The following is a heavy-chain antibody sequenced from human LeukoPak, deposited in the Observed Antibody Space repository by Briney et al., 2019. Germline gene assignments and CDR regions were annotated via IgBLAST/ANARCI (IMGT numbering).Heavy chain of an antibody. CDR1: GYSISSGYY. J-gene: IGHJ6*03. CDR3: ARADYSSSWSHYYYYMDV. CDR2: IYHSGST. V-gene: IGHV4-38-2*02. D-gene: IGHD6-13*01. Sequence: SETLSLTCTVSGYSISSGYYCCWIRQPPGKGLEWIGSIYHSGSTYYNPSLKSRVTISVDTSKNQFSLKLSSVTAADTAVYYCARADYSSSWSHYYYYMDVWGKGTTVTVSS.